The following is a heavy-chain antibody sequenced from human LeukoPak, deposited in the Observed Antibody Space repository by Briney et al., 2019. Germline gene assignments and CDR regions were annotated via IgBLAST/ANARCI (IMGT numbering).Heavy chain of an antibody. CDR3: AKALAPSIAVAGTPIDY. D-gene: IGHD6-19*01. Sequence: GGSLRLSCAASGFTFSSYGMHGVGQAPGKGLEGVAVICYDGSNKYYADSVKGRFTISRDNSKNTLCLQMNSLRAEDTAVYYCAKALAPSIAVAGTPIDYWGQGTLVTVSS. V-gene: IGHV3-33*06. J-gene: IGHJ4*02. CDR1: GFTFSSYG. CDR2: ICYDGSNK.